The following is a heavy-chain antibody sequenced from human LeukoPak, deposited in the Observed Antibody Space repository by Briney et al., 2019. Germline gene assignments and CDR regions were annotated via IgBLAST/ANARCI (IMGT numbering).Heavy chain of an antibody. D-gene: IGHD3-10*01. J-gene: IGHJ3*02. CDR3: ARELWFGEYPQAFDI. Sequence: ASVKVSCKASGYTFTSYYMHWVRQAPGQGLEWMGIINPSGGSTSYAQKFQGRVTMTRDTSTSTAYMELSSLRSEDTAVYYCARELWFGEYPQAFDIWGQGTMVTVSS. CDR2: INPSGGST. V-gene: IGHV1-46*01. CDR1: GYTFTSYY.